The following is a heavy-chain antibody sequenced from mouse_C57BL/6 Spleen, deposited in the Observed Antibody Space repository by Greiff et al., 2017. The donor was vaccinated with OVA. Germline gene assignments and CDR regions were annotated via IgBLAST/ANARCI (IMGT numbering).Heavy chain of an antibody. D-gene: IGHD4-1*01. Sequence: QVQLQQSGAELVRPGPSVKVSCKASGYAFTNYLIEWVKQRPGQGLEWIGVINPGSGGTNYNEKFKGKATLTADKSSSTAYMQLSSLTSEDSAVYFCARSDWDWFAYWGQGTLVTVSA. J-gene: IGHJ3*01. CDR2: INPGSGGT. CDR3: ARSDWDWFAY. V-gene: IGHV1-54*01. CDR1: GYAFTNYL.